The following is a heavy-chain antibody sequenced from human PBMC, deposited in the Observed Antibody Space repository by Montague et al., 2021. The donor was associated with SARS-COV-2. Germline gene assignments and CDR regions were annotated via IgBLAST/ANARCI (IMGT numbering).Heavy chain of an antibody. V-gene: IGHV4-39*02. D-gene: IGHD3-3*01. CDR1: DDSTTSSTYY. Sequence: SETLSLTCAVSDDSTTSSTYYWAWIRQPPGKGLEWIGISYYTGSTYYNPSLKSRVTMSVDTSKKHFSLNLNSVTAADTAVYYCARGRSGFFNPLDYWGQGTLVTVSS. CDR3: ARGRSGFFNPLDY. J-gene: IGHJ4*02. CDR2: SYYTGST.